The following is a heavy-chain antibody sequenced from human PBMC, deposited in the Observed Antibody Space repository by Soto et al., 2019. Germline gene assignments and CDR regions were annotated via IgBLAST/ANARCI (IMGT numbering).Heavy chain of an antibody. D-gene: IGHD3-10*01. CDR2: IYHSGST. J-gene: IGHJ4*02. Sequence: QLQLQESGSGLVKPSQTLSLTCAVSGGSISSGGYSWSWIRQPPGKGLEWIGYIYHSGSTYYNPSLRGRVTKSVDRSQNSCSMKLSSVTAADTAVYYCAGDDGFGTDYWGQRTLFTVSS. CDR1: GGSISSGGYS. V-gene: IGHV4-30-2*01. CDR3: AGDDGFGTDY.